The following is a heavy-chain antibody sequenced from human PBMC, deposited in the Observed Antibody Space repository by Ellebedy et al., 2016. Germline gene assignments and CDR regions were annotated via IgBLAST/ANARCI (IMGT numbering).Heavy chain of an antibody. J-gene: IGHJ5*02. Sequence: SETLSLXCTVSGDSIRSSTFYWGWIRQPPGKGLEWIGSIYYSGITYYNPSLKSRLDISVDTSKNQFSLKLTSVTAADTAVYYCARRAHSSPFNPWGQGMLVVVSS. CDR2: IYYSGIT. D-gene: IGHD6-6*01. V-gene: IGHV4-39*07. CDR3: ARRAHSSPFNP. CDR1: GDSIRSSTFY.